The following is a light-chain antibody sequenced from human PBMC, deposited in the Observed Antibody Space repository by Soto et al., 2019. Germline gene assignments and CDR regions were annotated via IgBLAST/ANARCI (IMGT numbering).Light chain of an antibody. CDR3: SAYAGLNNVI. CDR2: EVN. V-gene: IGLV2-8*01. J-gene: IGLJ2*01. CDR1: SSDVGGFKY. Sequence: QSDLTQPPSASGSPGPSVTISCTGTSSDVGGFKYVSWYQQKSGKAPKLIIYEVNERPSGVPDRFSGSKSDNKASLTVSGLQAEDEADYYCSAYAGLNNVIFGGGSKVT.